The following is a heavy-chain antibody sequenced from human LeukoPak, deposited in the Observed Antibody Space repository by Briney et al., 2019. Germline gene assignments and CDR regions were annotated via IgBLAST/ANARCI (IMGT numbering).Heavy chain of an antibody. CDR3: ARTTLTTIAAFDI. CDR2: INHSGST. D-gene: IGHD4-17*01. Sequence: PSETLSLTCTVYGGSFSGYYWSWIRQSPGKGLEWIGEINHSGSTNYNPPLKSRVTISVDTSKNQFSLKMSSVTAADTAVYYCARTTLTTIAAFDIWGQGTMVTVFS. CDR1: GGSFSGYY. J-gene: IGHJ3*02. V-gene: IGHV4-34*01.